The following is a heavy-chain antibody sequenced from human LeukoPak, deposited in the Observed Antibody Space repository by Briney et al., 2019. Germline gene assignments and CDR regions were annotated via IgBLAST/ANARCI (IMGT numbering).Heavy chain of an antibody. CDR1: GFTFSSYG. J-gene: IGHJ3*02. Sequence: RSLGLSCAASGFTFSSYGMHWVRQASSKGLEGAAIIWYDGSNKYSADSVKGRFTISRDNSKNTLYLQMNSLRAEDTAVYYCARDSCSSTSCYEGGAFDIWGQGTMVTVSS. CDR2: IWYDGSNK. V-gene: IGHV3-33*01. CDR3: ARDSCSSTSCYEGGAFDI. D-gene: IGHD2-2*01.